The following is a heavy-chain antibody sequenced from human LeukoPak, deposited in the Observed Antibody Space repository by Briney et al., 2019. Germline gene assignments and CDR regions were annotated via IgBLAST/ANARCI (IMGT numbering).Heavy chain of an antibody. CDR2: IRSKANSYAT. CDR3: TAAVAGTMTDY. CDR1: GFTLSDHY. V-gene: IGHV3-73*01. Sequence: GGSLRLSCAASGFTLSDHYMDWVRQAPGKGLEWVGRIRSKANSYATAYAASVKGRFTISRDDSKNTAYLQMNSLKTEDTAVYYCTAAVAGTMTDYWGQGTLVTVSS. J-gene: IGHJ4*02. D-gene: IGHD6-19*01.